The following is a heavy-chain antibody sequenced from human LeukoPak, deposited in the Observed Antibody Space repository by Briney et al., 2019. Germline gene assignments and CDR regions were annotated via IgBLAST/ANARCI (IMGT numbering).Heavy chain of an antibody. D-gene: IGHD6-19*01. J-gene: IGHJ6*03. CDR1: GFTFSSYG. CDR2: ISYDGSNK. V-gene: IGHV3-30*18. Sequence: GGSRRLSCAASGFTFSSYGMHWVRQAPGKGLEWVAVISYDGSNKYYADSVKGRFTIYRDNSKNTLYLQMNSLRAEDTAVYYCAKDSSGWYYYYYMDVWGKGTTVTVSS. CDR3: AKDSSGWYYYYYMDV.